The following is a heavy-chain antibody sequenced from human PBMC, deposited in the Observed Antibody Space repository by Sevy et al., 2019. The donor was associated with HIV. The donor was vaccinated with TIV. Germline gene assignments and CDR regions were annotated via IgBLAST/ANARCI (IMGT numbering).Heavy chain of an antibody. CDR2: IYYSGST. D-gene: IGHD2-15*01. V-gene: IGHV4-61*01. Sequence: SETLSLTCTVSGGSVSSGSYYWSWIRQPPGKGLEWIGYIYYSGSTNYNPSLKSRVTISVDTSKNQFSLKLSSVTAADTAVYYCARGERVFYCSGGSCYSGYYYYYMDVWGKGTTVTVSS. CDR1: GGSVSSGSYY. CDR3: ARGERVFYCSGGSCYSGYYYYYMDV. J-gene: IGHJ6*03.